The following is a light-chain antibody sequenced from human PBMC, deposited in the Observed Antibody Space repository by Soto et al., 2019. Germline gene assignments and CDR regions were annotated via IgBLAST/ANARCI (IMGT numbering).Light chain of an antibody. CDR2: DAS. Sequence: ETLMTQSPATLSVSPGERATLSCRASQSVSWNLAWYQQKPGQAPRLLIFDASIRATGIPARFSGSGSGTDFTLIISSLQSEDFAVYYCQQYSYWPLTFGG. J-gene: IGKJ4*01. CDR1: QSVSWN. V-gene: IGKV3-15*01. CDR3: QQYSYWPLT.